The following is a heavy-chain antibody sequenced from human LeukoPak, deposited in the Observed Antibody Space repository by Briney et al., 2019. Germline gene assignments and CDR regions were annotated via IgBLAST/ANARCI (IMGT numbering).Heavy chain of an antibody. D-gene: IGHD5-12*01. CDR3: ARVRGLGYSGYDYFDY. CDR1: GGSISSYY. Sequence: SETLSLTCTVSGGSISSYYWSWIRQPPGKGLEWIGYIYYSGSTNYNPSLKSRVTISVDTSKNQFSLKLSSVTAADTAVYYCARVRGLGYSGYDYFDYWGQGTLVTVSS. J-gene: IGHJ4*02. V-gene: IGHV4-59*01. CDR2: IYYSGST.